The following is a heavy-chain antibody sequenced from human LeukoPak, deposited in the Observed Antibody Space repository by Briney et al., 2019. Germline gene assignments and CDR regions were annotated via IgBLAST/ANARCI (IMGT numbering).Heavy chain of an antibody. J-gene: IGHJ4*02. CDR3: ARKMATSPFDY. D-gene: IGHD5-24*01. CDR1: GGSISSYY. V-gene: IGHV4-59*01. Sequence: SETLSLTCTVSGGSISSYYWSWIRQPPGKGLEWIGYIYYSGSTNYNPSLKSRVTVSVDTSKNQFSLKLSSVTAADTAVYYCARKMATSPFDYWGQGTLVTVSS. CDR2: IYYSGST.